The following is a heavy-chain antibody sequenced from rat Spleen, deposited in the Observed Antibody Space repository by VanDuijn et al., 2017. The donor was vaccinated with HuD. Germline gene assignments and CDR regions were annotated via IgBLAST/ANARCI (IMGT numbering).Heavy chain of an antibody. CDR2: IIYDGSRT. D-gene: IGHD5-1*01. J-gene: IGHJ2*01. V-gene: IGHV5S10*01. CDR1: GFTFSDYN. CDR3: TSGRWEGALDY. Sequence: EVQLVESGGDLVQPGRSLKLSCAASGFTFSDYNMAWVRQAPKKGLEWVATIIYDGSRTYYRDSVKGRFTISRDNAKSTLYLQMDSLRSEDTATYYCTSGRWEGALDYWGQGVMVTVSS.